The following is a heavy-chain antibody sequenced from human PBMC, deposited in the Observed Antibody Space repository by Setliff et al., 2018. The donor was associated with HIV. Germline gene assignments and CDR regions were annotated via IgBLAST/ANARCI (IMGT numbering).Heavy chain of an antibody. CDR2: IYYSGST. D-gene: IGHD1-26*01. V-gene: IGHV4-39*07. CDR1: GYSISSSSYY. J-gene: IGHJ2*01. Sequence: PSETLSLTCTVPGYSISSSSYYWDWIRQPPGKGLEWIGSIYYSGSTYYNPSLKSRVTISVDTSKNQFSLKLSSVTAADTAVYYCARDFRIGWAVQDYWYFDLWGRGTLVTVSS. CDR3: ARDFRIGWAVQDYWYFDL.